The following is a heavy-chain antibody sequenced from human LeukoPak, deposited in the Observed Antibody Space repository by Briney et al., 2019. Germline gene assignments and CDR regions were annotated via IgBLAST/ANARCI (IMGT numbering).Heavy chain of an antibody. J-gene: IGHJ5*02. D-gene: IGHD6-13*01. V-gene: IGHV1-2*02. CDR1: GYTFTGYY. CDR2: INPNSGGT. CDR3: ARVAQQLVLVGWFDP. Sequence: ASVKVSCKASGYTFTGYYMHWVRQAPGQGLEWVGWINPNSGGTNYAQKFQGRVTMTRDTSISTAYMELSRLRSDDTAVYYCARVAQQLVLVGWFDPWGQGTLVTVSS.